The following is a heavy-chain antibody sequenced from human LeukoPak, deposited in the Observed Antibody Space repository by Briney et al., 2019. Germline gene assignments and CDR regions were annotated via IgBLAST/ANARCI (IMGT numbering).Heavy chain of an antibody. CDR1: GFTFRNYW. J-gene: IGHJ4*02. CDR3: ARSGGLQKFDY. V-gene: IGHV3-30-3*01. D-gene: IGHD4-11*01. Sequence: PGGSLRLSCAASGFTFRNYWMTWVRQAPGKGLQWVAVISYDGNTIHYADSVKGRFIISRDTSKNTLYLQMNSLRAEDTAVYYCARSGGLQKFDYWGQGTLVTVSS. CDR2: ISYDGNTI.